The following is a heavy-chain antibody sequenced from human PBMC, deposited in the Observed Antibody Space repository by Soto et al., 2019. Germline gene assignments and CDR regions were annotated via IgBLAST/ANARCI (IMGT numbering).Heavy chain of an antibody. Sequence: GPLRLACEAPVFTFSGFDMHWVRQPTGKGLEWVSTIGTAGDTYYAVSVKGRFTISRDNAKNSLSLQMNSLRAGDTAVYFCARGQEVGAHFFDSWGQGTQVIVSS. J-gene: IGHJ4*02. CDR3: ARGQEVGAHFFDS. V-gene: IGHV3-13*01. D-gene: IGHD2-15*01. CDR1: VFTFSGFD. CDR2: IGTAGDT.